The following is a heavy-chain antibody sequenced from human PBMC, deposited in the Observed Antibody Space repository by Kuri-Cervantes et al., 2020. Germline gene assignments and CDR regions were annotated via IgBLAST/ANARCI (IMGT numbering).Heavy chain of an antibody. V-gene: IGHV3-33*01. CDR3: ARSGAATKSVTRDYFDY. D-gene: IGHD6-13*01. CDR1: GFTFSSYG. J-gene: IGHJ4*02. Sequence: GESLKISCAASGFTFSSYGMHWVRQAPGKGLEWVAVIWYDGSNKYYPDSVKGRFTISRDNSKNTLYLQMNSLRAEDTAVYYCARSGAATKSVTRDYFDYWGQGTLVTVSS. CDR2: IWYDGSNK.